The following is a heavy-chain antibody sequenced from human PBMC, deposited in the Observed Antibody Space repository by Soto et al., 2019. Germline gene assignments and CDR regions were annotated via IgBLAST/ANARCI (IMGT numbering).Heavy chain of an antibody. J-gene: IGHJ5*02. Sequence: ASVKVSCKASGYTFTSYYMHWVRQAPGQGLEWMGIINPSGGRTSYAQKFQGRVTVTRDTSTSTVYMELGSLRSEDTAVYYCARGLELHSGWFDPWGQGTLVTVSS. CDR2: INPSGGRT. D-gene: IGHD1-7*01. V-gene: IGHV1-46*01. CDR3: ARGLELHSGWFDP. CDR1: GYTFTSYY.